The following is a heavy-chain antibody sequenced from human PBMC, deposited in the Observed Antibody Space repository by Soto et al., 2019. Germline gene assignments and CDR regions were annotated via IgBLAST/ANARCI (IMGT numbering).Heavy chain of an antibody. CDR3: AGGYSGYDRDYYYYYGMDV. V-gene: IGHV3-23*01. D-gene: IGHD5-12*01. CDR2: ISGSGGST. Sequence: PGGSLRLSCAASGFTFSSYAMSWVRQAPGKGLEWVSAISGSGGSTYYADSVKGRFTISRDNSKNTLYLQMNSLRAEDTAVYYCAGGYSGYDRDYYYYYGMDVWGQGTTVTVSS. J-gene: IGHJ6*02. CDR1: GFTFSSYA.